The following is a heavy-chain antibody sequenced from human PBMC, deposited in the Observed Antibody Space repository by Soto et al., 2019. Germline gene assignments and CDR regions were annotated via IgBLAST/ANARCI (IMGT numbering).Heavy chain of an antibody. D-gene: IGHD6-19*01. CDR1: GYTFTSYA. V-gene: IGHV1-3*01. Sequence: GASVKVSCKASGYTFTSYAMHWVRQAPGQRLEWMGWINAGNGNTKYSQKFQGRVTITRDTSASTAYMELSSLRSENTAVYYCARGLAPYYFDYWGQGTLVTVSS. CDR2: INAGNGNT. J-gene: IGHJ4*02. CDR3: ARGLAPYYFDY.